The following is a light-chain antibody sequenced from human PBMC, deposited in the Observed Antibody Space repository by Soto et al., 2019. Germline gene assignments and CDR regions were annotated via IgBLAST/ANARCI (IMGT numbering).Light chain of an antibody. V-gene: IGKV1-9*01. CDR3: QQRSNWLIT. CDR2: ESS. Sequence: IQLTQSPSSLSASVGDRVTITCRASQGISTLLAWYQQKPGKAPKVLIYESSLLQSGVPSRFSGSGSGTDFTLTISSLEPEDFALYYCQQRSNWLITFGQGTRLEIK. CDR1: QGISTL. J-gene: IGKJ5*01.